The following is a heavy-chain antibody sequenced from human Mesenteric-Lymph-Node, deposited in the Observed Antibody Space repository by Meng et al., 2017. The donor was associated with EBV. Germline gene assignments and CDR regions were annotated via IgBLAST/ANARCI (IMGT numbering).Heavy chain of an antibody. CDR3: ARIRGIDSSTDY. CDR1: GYTFTNYA. D-gene: IGHD2-2*01. Sequence: VHLVQSGAGVKTPGASVKIACKASGYTFTNYALEWVRQTPGQRLEWMGWINVGNGNTKYSQKFEGRVTISRDTSANTAYVELSSLRSEDTAVYYCARIRGIDSSTDYWGQGTLVTVSS. CDR2: INVGNGNT. J-gene: IGHJ4*02. V-gene: IGHV1-3*01.